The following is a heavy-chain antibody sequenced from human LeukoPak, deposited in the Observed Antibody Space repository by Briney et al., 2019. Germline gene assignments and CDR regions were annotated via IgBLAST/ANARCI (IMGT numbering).Heavy chain of an antibody. CDR3: AKGRGSGWFAEYFHH. Sequence: GGSLRLSCAASGFIFTSSARSWVRQAPGKGLEWVSAITSRGGSTYYADSVKGRFTISRDSSKNTLYLQMNSLRAEDTALYYCAKGRGSGWFAEYFHHWGQGTLVTVSS. CDR1: GFIFTSSA. J-gene: IGHJ1*01. D-gene: IGHD6-19*01. V-gene: IGHV3-23*01. CDR2: ITSRGGST.